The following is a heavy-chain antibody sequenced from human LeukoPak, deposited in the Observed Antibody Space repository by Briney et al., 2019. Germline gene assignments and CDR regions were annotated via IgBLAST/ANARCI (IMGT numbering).Heavy chain of an antibody. CDR3: ARRPRGYSSSCFDY. CDR1: GGSFSGYY. V-gene: IGHV4-34*01. J-gene: IGHJ4*02. D-gene: IGHD6-13*01. Sequence: SETLSLTCAVCGGSFSGYYWSWIRQPPGKGLEWIGEINHSGGTNYNPSLKSRVTILVDTSKNQFSLKLSSVTAADTAVYYCARRPRGYSSSCFDYWGQGTLVTVSS. CDR2: INHSGGT.